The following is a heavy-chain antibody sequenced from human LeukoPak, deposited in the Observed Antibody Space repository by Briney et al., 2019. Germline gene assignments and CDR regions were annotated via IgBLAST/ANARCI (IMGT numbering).Heavy chain of an antibody. D-gene: IGHD2-2*01. CDR2: ISSSSSTI. V-gene: IGHV3-48*01. Sequence: QSGGSLRLSCAASGFTFSSYSMNWVRQAPGKGLEWVSYISSSSSTIYYADSVKGRFTISRDNSKNTLYLQMNSLRAEDTAVYYCANSPDIVVVRGDAFDIWGQGTMVTVSS. CDR1: GFTFSSYS. CDR3: ANSPDIVVVRGDAFDI. J-gene: IGHJ3*02.